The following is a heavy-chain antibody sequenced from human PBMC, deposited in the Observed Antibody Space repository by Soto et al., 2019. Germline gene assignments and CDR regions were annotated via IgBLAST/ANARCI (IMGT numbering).Heavy chain of an antibody. CDR3: ARDHCSGGSCYHEYFQH. Sequence: PGGSLRLSCAASGFTFSSYSMNWVRQAPGKGLEWVSSISSSSSYIYYADSVKGRFTISRDNAKNSLYLQMNSLRAEDTAVYYCARDHCSGGSCYHEYFQHWGQGTLVTVSS. D-gene: IGHD2-15*01. J-gene: IGHJ1*01. CDR2: ISSSSSYI. V-gene: IGHV3-21*01. CDR1: GFTFSSYS.